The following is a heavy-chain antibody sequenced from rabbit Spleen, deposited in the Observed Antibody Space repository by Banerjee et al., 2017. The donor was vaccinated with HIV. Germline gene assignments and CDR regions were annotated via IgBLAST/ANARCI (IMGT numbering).Heavy chain of an antibody. J-gene: IGHJ6*01. V-gene: IGHV1S40*01. CDR3: ARDTATSFSTYGMDL. Sequence: QLLEESGGGLVQPEGSLTLTCKASGFSFSSNDYMCWVRQAPGKGLEWIACTAGGRSAFTYYASWAKGRFTISKASSTTVTLQMTSLTAADTATYFCARDTATSFSTYGMDLWGQGTLVTVS. D-gene: IGHD1-1*01. CDR2: TAGGRSAFT. CDR1: GFSFSSNDY.